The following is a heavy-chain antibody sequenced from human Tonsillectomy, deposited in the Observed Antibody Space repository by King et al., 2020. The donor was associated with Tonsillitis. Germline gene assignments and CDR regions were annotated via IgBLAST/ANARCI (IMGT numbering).Heavy chain of an antibody. CDR1: GFTFSNYN. CDR3: VRDYYESSGYYGGDS. Sequence: VQLVESGGGLVQPGGSLRLSCAASGFTFSNYNMNWVRQAPGKGLEWVSYISSSSSTIYYADSVKGRFTISRDNPKNSLYLQMNSLRDEDTAVYFCVRDYYESSGYYGGDSWGQGTLVTVSA. CDR2: ISSSSSTI. D-gene: IGHD3-22*01. V-gene: IGHV3-48*02. J-gene: IGHJ4*02.